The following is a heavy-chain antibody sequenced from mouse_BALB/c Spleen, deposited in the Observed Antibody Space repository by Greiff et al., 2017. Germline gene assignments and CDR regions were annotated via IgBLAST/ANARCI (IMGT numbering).Heavy chain of an antibody. CDR3: TRVAWFAY. V-gene: IGHV6-6*02. Sequence: EVQLVESGGGLVQPGGSMKLSCVASGFTFSNYWMNWVRQSPEKGLEWVAEIRLKSNNYATHYAESVKGRFTISRDDSKSSVYLQMNNLRAEDTGIYYCTRVAWFAYWGQGTLVTVSA. CDR1: GFTFSNYW. CDR2: IRLKSNNYAT. J-gene: IGHJ3*01.